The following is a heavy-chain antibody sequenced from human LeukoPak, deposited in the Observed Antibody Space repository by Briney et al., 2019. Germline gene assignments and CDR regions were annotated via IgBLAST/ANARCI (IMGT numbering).Heavy chain of an antibody. CDR3: ARDSAPKVRFAFDI. Sequence: GGSLRLSCAVSGFIFSDYYMTWIRQAPGKGLEWIAYISNSGNTIYYTDSVRGRFTISRENAKNSLYLQMNSLRAEDTAAYYCARDSAPKVRFAFDIWGQGTMVTVSS. J-gene: IGHJ3*02. V-gene: IGHV3-11*01. CDR2: ISNSGNTI. D-gene: IGHD3-10*01. CDR1: GFIFSDYY.